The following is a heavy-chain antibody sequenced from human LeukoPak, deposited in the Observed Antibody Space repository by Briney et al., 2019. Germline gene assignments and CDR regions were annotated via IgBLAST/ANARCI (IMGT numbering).Heavy chain of an antibody. CDR2: IYYSGST. CDR1: GGSISSSSYY. Sequence: SETLSLTCTVSGGSISSSSYYWGWIRQPPGKGLEWIGNIYYSGSTYYNPSLNSRVTISEDTSKNQFSLKLSSVTAADTAVYYCARGYYYDSSGYYYGAGTTWFDPWGQGTLVTVSS. J-gene: IGHJ5*02. D-gene: IGHD3-22*01. CDR3: ARGYYYDSSGYYYGAGTTWFDP. V-gene: IGHV4-39*07.